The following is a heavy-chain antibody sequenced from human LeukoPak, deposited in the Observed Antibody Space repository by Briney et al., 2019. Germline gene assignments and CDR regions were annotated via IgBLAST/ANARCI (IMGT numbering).Heavy chain of an antibody. V-gene: IGHV1-18*01. J-gene: IGHJ6*03. CDR1: GYTFTSYG. CDR2: ISAYNGNT. D-gene: IGHD6-13*01. Sequence: ASVKVSCKASGYTFTSYGISWVRQAPGQGLEWMGWISAYNGNTNYAQKLQGRVTMTTTSTAYMELSRLRSDDTAVYYCARDHMAAAGTDLVYYYYYMDVWGKGTTVTISS. CDR3: ARDHMAAAGTDLVYYYYYMDV.